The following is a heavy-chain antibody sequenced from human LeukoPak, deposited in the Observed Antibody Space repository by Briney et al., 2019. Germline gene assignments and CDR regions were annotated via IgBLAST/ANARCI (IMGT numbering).Heavy chain of an antibody. CDR1: GFTFSSYA. J-gene: IGHJ4*02. V-gene: IGHV3-30*04. CDR2: ISYDGSNK. Sequence: GGSLRLSCAASGFTFSSYAMHWVRQAPGKGLEWVAVISYDGSNKYYADSVKGRFTISRDNSKNTLYLQMNSLRAEDTAVYYCARVGVRGVIIMGYFDYWGQGTLVTVPS. CDR3: ARVGVRGVIIMGYFDY. D-gene: IGHD3-10*01.